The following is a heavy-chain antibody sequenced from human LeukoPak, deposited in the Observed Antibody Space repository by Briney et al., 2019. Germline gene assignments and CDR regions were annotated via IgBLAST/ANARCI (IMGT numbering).Heavy chain of an antibody. Sequence: SETLSLTCTVSGGSISSGPYYWGWIRQPPGKGLEWIGNIYYSGSTYYNPSLKSRVTISVDTSKNQFSLKLSSVSAADTAVYYCARASSGWGFYWGQGTLVTVSS. CDR2: IYYSGST. D-gene: IGHD6-19*01. CDR3: ARASSGWGFY. J-gene: IGHJ4*02. V-gene: IGHV4-39*07. CDR1: GGSISSGPYY.